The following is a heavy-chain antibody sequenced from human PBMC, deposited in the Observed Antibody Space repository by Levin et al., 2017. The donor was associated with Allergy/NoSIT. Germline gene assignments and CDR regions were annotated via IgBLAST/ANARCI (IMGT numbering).Heavy chain of an antibody. CDR2: INPNSGGT. V-gene: IGHV1-2*02. CDR1: GYTFTGYY. Sequence: GESLKISCKASGYTFTGYYMHWVRQAPGQGLEWMGWINPNSGGTNYAQKFQGRVTMTRDTSISTAYMELSRLRSDDTAVYYCARDSDSGMDYYYGMDVWGQGTTVTVSS. CDR3: ARDSDSGMDYYYGMDV. D-gene: IGHD3-10*01. J-gene: IGHJ6*02.